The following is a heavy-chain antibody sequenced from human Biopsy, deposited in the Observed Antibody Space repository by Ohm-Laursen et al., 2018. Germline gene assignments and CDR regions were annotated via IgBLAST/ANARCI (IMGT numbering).Heavy chain of an antibody. J-gene: IGHJ6*02. CDR3: VRGVDYYDPYHYYALDV. CDR1: GFTFSSSW. Sequence: LRLSCAASGFTFSSSWMTWIRQTPGKGLEWIGEINHSGRTNYNPSLKSRVTISVDTSKNQFSLKVRSVTAADTAVYYCVRGVDYYDPYHYYALDVWGQGTTVTVSS. V-gene: IGHV4-34*01. CDR2: INHSGRT. D-gene: IGHD3-22*01.